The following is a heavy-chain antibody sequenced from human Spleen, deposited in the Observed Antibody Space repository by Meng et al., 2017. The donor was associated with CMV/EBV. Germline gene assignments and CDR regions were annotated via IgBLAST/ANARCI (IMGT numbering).Heavy chain of an antibody. CDR1: GFTFSSYD. Sequence: GESLKISCAASGFTFSSYDMHWVRQAPGKGLEWVAFLQYDGSNEYYADSVKGRFTVSRDNSKNTLYLQMNSLRAEDTSVYYCAKDQLEQHLVGSNWFDPWGQGTLVTVSS. CDR2: LQYDGSNE. J-gene: IGHJ5*02. V-gene: IGHV3-30*02. CDR3: AKDQLEQHLVGSNWFDP. D-gene: IGHD6-13*01.